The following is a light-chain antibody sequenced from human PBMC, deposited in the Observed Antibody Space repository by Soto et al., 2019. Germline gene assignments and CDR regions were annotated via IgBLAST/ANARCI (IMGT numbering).Light chain of an antibody. CDR2: GAS. CDR3: QHYVTSLT. CDR1: HSVSSSH. V-gene: IGKV3-20*01. J-gene: IGKJ4*01. Sequence: DIVLTQSPGTLSLSPGERVTLSCRASHSVSSSHLAWYQQKPGQAPRLFIYGASRRASGIPDRFSGSGSGTDITLTISRLQPEDFAVYPCQHYVTSLTFGGGTKVEIK.